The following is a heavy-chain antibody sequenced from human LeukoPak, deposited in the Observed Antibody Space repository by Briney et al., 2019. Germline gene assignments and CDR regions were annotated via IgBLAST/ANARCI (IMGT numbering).Heavy chain of an antibody. J-gene: IGHJ5*02. CDR2: IYHSGST. V-gene: IGHV4-38-2*02. CDR1: GYSISRGYY. D-gene: IGHD2-2*01. Sequence: SETLSLTCAVSGYSISRGYYWGWIRQPPGKGLEWIGSIYHSGSTYYNPSLKSRVTISVDTSKNQFSLKLSSVTAADTAVYYCARDDLLDVVVPAAHNWFDPWGQGTLVTVSS. CDR3: ARDDLLDVVVPAAHNWFDP.